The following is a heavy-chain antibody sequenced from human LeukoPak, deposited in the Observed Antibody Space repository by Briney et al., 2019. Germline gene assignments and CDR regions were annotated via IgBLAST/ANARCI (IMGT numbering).Heavy chain of an antibody. D-gene: IGHD3-22*01. CDR2: IIHILGIA. J-gene: IGHJ4*02. V-gene: IGHV1-69*04. Sequence: ASVKVSCKASGGTFSSYAISWVRQAPGQGLEWMGRIIHILGIANYAQKFQGRVTITADKSTSTAYMELSSLRSEDTAVYYCATSYSRYSSGYYYLLDYWGQGTLVTVSS. CDR3: ATSYSRYSSGYYYLLDY. CDR1: GGTFSSYA.